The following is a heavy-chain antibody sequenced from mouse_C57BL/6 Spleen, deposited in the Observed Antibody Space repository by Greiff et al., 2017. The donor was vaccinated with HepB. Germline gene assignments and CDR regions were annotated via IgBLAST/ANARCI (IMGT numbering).Heavy chain of an antibody. V-gene: IGHV5-4*01. CDR2: ISDGGSYT. CDR3: AREATTVVATFDY. J-gene: IGHJ2*01. CDR1: GFTFSSYA. Sequence: EVQLVESGGGLVKPGGSLKLSCAASGFTFSSYAMSWVRQTPEKRLEWVATISDGGSYTYYPDNVKGRFTISRDNAKNNLYLQMSHLKSEDTAMYYCAREATTVVATFDYWGQGTTLTVSS. D-gene: IGHD1-1*01.